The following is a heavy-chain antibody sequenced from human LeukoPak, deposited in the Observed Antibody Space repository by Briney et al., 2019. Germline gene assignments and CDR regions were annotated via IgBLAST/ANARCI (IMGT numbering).Heavy chain of an antibody. CDR2: ISSSSSVI. V-gene: IGHV3-48*02. Sequence: PGGSLRLSCAASGFTFSSYSMNWVRQTPGTGLEWVSYISSSSSVIYYADSVTGRFTISRDNAKNSLYLQMNNLRDEDTAVYYCARTFRYSRGSIVQGYDIWGQGTMVTVSS. D-gene: IGHD5-18*01. J-gene: IGHJ3*02. CDR1: GFTFSSYS. CDR3: ARTFRYSRGSIVQGYDI.